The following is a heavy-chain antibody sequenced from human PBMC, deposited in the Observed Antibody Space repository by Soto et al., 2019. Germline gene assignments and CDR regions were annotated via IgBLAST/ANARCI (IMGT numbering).Heavy chain of an antibody. D-gene: IGHD2-21*01. CDR1: GLTFRNHA. CDR3: VSCVSPHFHY. V-gene: IGHV3-23*01. CDR2: IAPIGYST. J-gene: IGHJ1*01. Sequence: EVQLLESGGGLVQPGGSLRLSCAVSGLTFRNHAMSWVRQAPGKGLEWVSTIAPIGYSTHSAGSEKGRFTISRDDAKSTLDLQMNSLRADDTSVYYCVSCVSPHFHYWGPGTLVSV.